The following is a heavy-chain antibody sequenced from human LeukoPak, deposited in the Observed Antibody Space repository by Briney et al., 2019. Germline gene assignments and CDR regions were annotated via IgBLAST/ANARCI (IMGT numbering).Heavy chain of an antibody. D-gene: IGHD6-13*01. CDR2: IRYDGSNK. CDR1: GFTFSSYG. J-gene: IGHJ4*02. V-gene: IGHV3-30*02. CDR3: AKGYSSSWYYFDY. Sequence: GGSLRLSCAAPGFTFSSYGMHWVRQAPGKGLEWVAFIRYDGSNKYYADSVKGRFTISRDNSKNTLYLQMNSLRAEDTAVYYCAKGYSSSWYYFDYWGQGTLVTVSS.